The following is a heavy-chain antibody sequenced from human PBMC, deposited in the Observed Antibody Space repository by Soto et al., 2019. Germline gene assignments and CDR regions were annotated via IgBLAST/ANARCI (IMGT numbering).Heavy chain of an antibody. J-gene: IGHJ4*02. CDR3: ARNYYDSSDRDYLDY. V-gene: IGHV1-2*02. Sequence: ASVQVSCKASGYTFTSYYIHGVRQAPGQGLEWMGWINPITGGTNYAPKFQGRVTMTRDTSITTAYMELSRLRSDDTAVYYCARNYYDSSDRDYLDYWGQGTPVTVSS. CDR2: INPITGGT. D-gene: IGHD3-22*01. CDR1: GYTFTSYY.